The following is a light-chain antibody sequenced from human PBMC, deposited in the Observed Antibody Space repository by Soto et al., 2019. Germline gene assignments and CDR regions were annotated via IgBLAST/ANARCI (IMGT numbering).Light chain of an antibody. Sequence: ALTQPASVSGSPGQSITISCTGTSSDVGRYNFVSWYQQHPGKVPKVMIYEVTKRPSGVSNRFSGSKSGNTAFLTISGLQAEDEADYYCCSDAGSGVYVFGTGTKVTVL. CDR3: CSDAGSGVYV. V-gene: IGLV2-23*02. CDR1: SSDVGRYNF. CDR2: EVT. J-gene: IGLJ1*01.